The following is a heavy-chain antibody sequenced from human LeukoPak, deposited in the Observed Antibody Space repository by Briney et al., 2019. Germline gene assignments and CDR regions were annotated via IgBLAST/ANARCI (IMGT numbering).Heavy chain of an antibody. J-gene: IGHJ6*02. V-gene: IGHV1-69*13. CDR3: AKAVWNYYYGMDV. CDR1: GGTFSSCA. CDR2: IIPIFGTA. Sequence: ASVKVSCKASGGTFSSCAISWVRQAPGQGLEWMGGIIPIFGTANYAQKFQGRVTITADESTSTAYMELSSLRSEDTAVYYCAKAVWNYYYGMDVWGQGTTVTVSS. D-gene: IGHD3-16*01.